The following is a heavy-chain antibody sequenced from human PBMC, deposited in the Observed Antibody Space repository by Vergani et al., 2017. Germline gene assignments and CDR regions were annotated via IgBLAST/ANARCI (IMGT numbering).Heavy chain of an antibody. CDR1: GFTFDDYT. D-gene: IGHD6-25*01. Sequence: EVQLVESGGVVVQPGGSLRLSCAASGFTFDDYTMHWVRQAPGKGLEWVSLISWDGSSTYYADSVKGRFTISRDNSKNSLYLQMNSLTAEDTAIYYCARVDTQVPATSHFYYMDVWGKGTTVVVSS. CDR3: ARVDTQVPATSHFYYMDV. CDR2: ISWDGSST. V-gene: IGHV3-43*01. J-gene: IGHJ6*03.